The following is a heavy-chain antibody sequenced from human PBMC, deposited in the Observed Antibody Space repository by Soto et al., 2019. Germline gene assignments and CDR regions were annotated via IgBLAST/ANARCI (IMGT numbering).Heavy chain of an antibody. CDR3: ARGDCSGGSCYQEPIYWYFDL. V-gene: IGHV4-34*01. CDR1: GGSFSGYY. J-gene: IGHJ2*01. D-gene: IGHD2-15*01. Sequence: QVQLQQWGAGLLKPSETLSLTCAVYGGSFSGYYWSWIRQPPGKGLEWIGEINHSGSTNYNPSLKSRVTISVDTSKNQFSLKLSSVTAADTAVYYCARGDCSGGSCYQEPIYWYFDLWGRGTLVTVSS. CDR2: INHSGST.